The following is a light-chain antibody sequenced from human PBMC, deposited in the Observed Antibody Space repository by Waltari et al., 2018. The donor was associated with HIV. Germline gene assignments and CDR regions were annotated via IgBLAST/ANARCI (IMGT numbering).Light chain of an antibody. Sequence: QPVLPQPPSASGTPGQPVTISCSGSSSTIENDNVYWYQQLTGPAPRLLIYKDTPRPSGVPDRFTGSKSGTSASLAISGLRSEDEADYYCVGWDSRLSGYVFVSGTKVTVL. V-gene: IGLV1-47*01. J-gene: IGLJ1*01. CDR3: VGWDSRLSGYV. CDR2: KDT. CDR1: SSTIENDN.